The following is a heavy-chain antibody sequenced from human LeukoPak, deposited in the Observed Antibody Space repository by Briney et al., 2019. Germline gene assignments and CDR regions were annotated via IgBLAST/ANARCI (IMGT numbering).Heavy chain of an antibody. V-gene: IGHV3-23*01. Sequence: PGGSLRLACTASGFSFDTYAMNWVRQVPGKGLEWVSGISGSGGNSYYADSVKGRFTISRDNSKNTLYLQMHSLRAEDTAIYYCAKSGSTIWNYWGQGTLVTVSS. CDR2: ISGSGGNS. CDR3: AKSGSTIWNY. CDR1: GFSFDTYA. J-gene: IGHJ4*02. D-gene: IGHD2-2*01.